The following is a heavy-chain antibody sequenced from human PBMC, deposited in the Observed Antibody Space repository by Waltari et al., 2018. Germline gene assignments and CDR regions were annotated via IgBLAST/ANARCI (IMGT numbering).Heavy chain of an antibody. Sequence: QIHLVQSGPETQKPGASVKVSCKTSGYSFTTYVISWVRQAPGQGLEWVGWLSPFSGQTHYAQQFQDRVAMTADTAAATAYMELKSLRSDDTAFYYCATSYSWNGLEYWGHGTLVTVFS. CDR3: ATSYSWNGLEY. V-gene: IGHV1-18*01. CDR1: GYSFTTYV. D-gene: IGHD1-26*01. J-gene: IGHJ4*01. CDR2: LSPFSGQT.